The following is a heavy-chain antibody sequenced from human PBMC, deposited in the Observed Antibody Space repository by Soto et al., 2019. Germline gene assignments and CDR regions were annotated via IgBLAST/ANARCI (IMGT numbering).Heavy chain of an antibody. J-gene: IGHJ4*02. Sequence: QVQLVQSGAEVKKPGASVKVSCKASGYTFTGYYLHWVRQAPGQGLEWMGWLNPDNGATNYARDFRDWVTMTRDSSISTAYMELSSLRFDDTAVYFCARARQVSAVAPATFDHWGQGTLVTVST. CDR1: GYTFTGYY. CDR2: LNPDNGAT. CDR3: ARARQVSAVAPATFDH. V-gene: IGHV1-2*04. D-gene: IGHD5-12*01.